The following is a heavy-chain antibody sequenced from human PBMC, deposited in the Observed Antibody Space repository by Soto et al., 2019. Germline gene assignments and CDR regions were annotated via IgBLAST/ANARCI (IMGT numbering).Heavy chain of an antibody. Sequence: SVKVSCKASGYTFTSSAMQWVRQARGQRLEWIGWIVVGSGNTNYAQKFQERVTITRDMSTSTAYMELSSLRSEDTAVYYCAAANRGVANFDYWGQGTLVTVSS. D-gene: IGHD3-10*01. V-gene: IGHV1-58*02. CDR2: IVVGSGNT. CDR1: GYTFTSSA. J-gene: IGHJ4*02. CDR3: AAANRGVANFDY.